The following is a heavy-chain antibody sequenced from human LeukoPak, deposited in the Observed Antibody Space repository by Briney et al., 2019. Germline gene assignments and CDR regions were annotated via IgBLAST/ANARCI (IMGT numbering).Heavy chain of an antibody. V-gene: IGHV3-7*01. CDR2: IKKTGSET. Sequence: GGSLRLSCAASGFTFSHFWMSWVRQAPGKGLGWVAYIKKTGSETYYVDSVKGRFTITRDNTRNSLFLQMYSLRAEDTAAYFCAREDGYCSGGNCYSYFDSWGQGTLVTVSS. J-gene: IGHJ4*02. CDR1: GFTFSHFW. D-gene: IGHD2-15*01. CDR3: AREDGYCSGGNCYSYFDS.